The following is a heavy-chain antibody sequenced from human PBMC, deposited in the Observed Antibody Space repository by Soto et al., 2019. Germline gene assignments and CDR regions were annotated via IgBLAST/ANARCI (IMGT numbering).Heavy chain of an antibody. V-gene: IGHV4-39*02. CDR1: GGSISSSVYY. J-gene: IGHJ3*02. CDR3: SRPANAFDI. CDR2: VFYTGNT. Sequence: QLQLQELGPGLVKPSETLSLTCTVSGGSISSSVYYWDWIRQPPGKGLEWIGSVFYTGNTYYNPSLKSRVTISVDTSKNHFSLKLSSVTAADTAVYYCSRPANAFDIWGQGTMVIVSS.